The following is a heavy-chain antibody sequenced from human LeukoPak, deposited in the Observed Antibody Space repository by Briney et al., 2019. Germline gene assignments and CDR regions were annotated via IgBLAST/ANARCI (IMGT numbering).Heavy chain of an antibody. CDR3: ARDWIIAAAGDAFDI. V-gene: IGHV4-38-2*02. J-gene: IGHJ3*02. CDR2: VYHSGNT. CDR1: GYSISSGYY. Sequence: SETLSLTCTVSGYSISSGYYWGWIRQPPGKGLEWVGSVYHSGNTYYNPSLKSRVTISVDTSKNQFSLRLSSVTAADTAVYYCARDWIIAAAGDAFDIWGQGTMVTVSS. D-gene: IGHD6-13*01.